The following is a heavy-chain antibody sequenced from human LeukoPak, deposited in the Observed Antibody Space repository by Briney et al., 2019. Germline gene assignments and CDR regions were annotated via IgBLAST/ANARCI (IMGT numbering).Heavy chain of an antibody. Sequence: PGGSLRLSCAASGFTFSSYAMSWVRQAPGKGLEWVSAISGSGGSTYYADSVKGRFTISRDNSKNTLYLQMNSLRAEDTAVYYCAKGTITIFGVVTHFDYWGQGTLVTVSS. V-gene: IGHV3-23*01. J-gene: IGHJ4*02. CDR3: AKGTITIFGVVTHFDY. CDR2: ISGSGGST. CDR1: GFTFSSYA. D-gene: IGHD3-3*01.